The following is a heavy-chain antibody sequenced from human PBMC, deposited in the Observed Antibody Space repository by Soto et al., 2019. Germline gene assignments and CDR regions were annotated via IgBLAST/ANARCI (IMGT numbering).Heavy chain of an antibody. CDR2: IWHDGGNK. J-gene: IGHJ4*01. CDR1: GFTFSSYA. CDR3: ARDGDVNTGFGKDY. V-gene: IGHV3-33*08. Sequence: PGGPLRLSCAASGFTFSSYAMHWVRQAPGKGLEWVAFIWHDGGNKFYAESVKGRFTISRDNSKNTLYLQMTSLSAEDTAMYYCARDGDVNTGFGKDYWVHGTLVTVSS. D-gene: IGHD3-16*01.